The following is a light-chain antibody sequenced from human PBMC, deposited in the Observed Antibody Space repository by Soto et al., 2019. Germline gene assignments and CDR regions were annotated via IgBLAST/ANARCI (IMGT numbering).Light chain of an antibody. CDR3: SPYTSSSTYV. CDR1: SSDVGGYNY. J-gene: IGLJ1*01. Sequence: QSLLTQPACVSVSPGQSITISCTGTSSDVGGYNYVSWYQQHPGKAPKLMIYEVSNRPSGVSNRFSGSKSGNTASLTISGLQAEDEADYYCSPYTSSSTYVFGTGTKVTVL. V-gene: IGLV2-14*01. CDR2: EVS.